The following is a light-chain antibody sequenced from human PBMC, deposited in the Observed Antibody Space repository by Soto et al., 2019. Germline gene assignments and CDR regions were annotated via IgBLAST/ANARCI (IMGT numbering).Light chain of an antibody. V-gene: IGKV3-20*01. J-gene: IGKJ2*01. CDR2: GAS. CDR1: PSVSSSY. Sequence: EIVLTQSPGTLSLSPGERATLSCRSIPSVSSSYLAWYQQKPGQAPRLLIYGASSRATGIPDRFSGSGSGTDFTLTISRLEPEDFAVYYGQQYGSSPYTFGQGNKLEI. CDR3: QQYGSSPYT.